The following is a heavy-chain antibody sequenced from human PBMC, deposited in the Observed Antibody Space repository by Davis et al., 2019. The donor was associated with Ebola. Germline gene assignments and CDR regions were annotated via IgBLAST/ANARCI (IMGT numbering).Heavy chain of an antibody. V-gene: IGHV3-23*01. J-gene: IGHJ4*02. CDR2: ISGSGSST. Sequence: GESLKISCAASGFTFSNYAMSWVRQAPGQGLEWVSAISGSGSSTYYADSVKGRFTISRDNSKNALFLQMNSLRAEDTAVYYCARPPLAGSSSRLHFDYWGQGTLVTVSS. CDR3: ARPPLAGSSSRLHFDY. CDR1: GFTFSNYA. D-gene: IGHD6-6*01.